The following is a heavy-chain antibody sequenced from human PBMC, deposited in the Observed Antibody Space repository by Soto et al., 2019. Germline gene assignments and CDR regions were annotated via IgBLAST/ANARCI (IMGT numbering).Heavy chain of an antibody. CDR1: GYTFTSYA. Sequence: ASVKVSCKASGYTFTSYAMHWVHQAPGQRLEWMGWINAGNGNTKYSQKFQGRVTITRDTSASTAYMELSSLRSEDTAVYYCARVAGLRFLEWLLYWGQGTLVTDSS. D-gene: IGHD3-3*01. J-gene: IGHJ4*02. CDR2: INAGNGNT. CDR3: ARVAGLRFLEWLLY. V-gene: IGHV1-3*01.